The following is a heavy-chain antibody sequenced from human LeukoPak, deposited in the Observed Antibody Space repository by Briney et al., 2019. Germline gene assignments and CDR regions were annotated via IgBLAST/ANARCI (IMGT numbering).Heavy chain of an antibody. CDR2: IYYSGST. D-gene: IGHD6-13*01. Sequence: SETLSLTCTVSGGSISSYYWSWIRQHPGKGLEWIGYIYYSGSTYYNPSLKSRVTISVDTSKNQFSLKLSSVTAADTAVYYCARDGRGIAAAGTLKSYYYYYGMDVWGQGTTVTVSS. CDR3: ARDGRGIAAAGTLKSYYYYYGMDV. J-gene: IGHJ6*02. V-gene: IGHV4-59*06. CDR1: GGSISSYY.